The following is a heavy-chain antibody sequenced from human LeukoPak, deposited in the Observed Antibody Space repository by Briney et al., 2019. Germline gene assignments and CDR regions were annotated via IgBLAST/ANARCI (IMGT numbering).Heavy chain of an antibody. CDR1: GYSISSGYY. Sequence: SETLSLTCAVSGYSISSGYYWGWIRQPPGKGLEWIGSIYHSGSTYYNPSLKSRVTISVDTSKNQFSLKLSSVTAADTAVYYCARERSMTTVTTNAFDIWGQGTMVTVSS. CDR3: ARERSMTTVTTNAFDI. D-gene: IGHD4-17*01. J-gene: IGHJ3*02. V-gene: IGHV4-38-2*02. CDR2: IYHSGST.